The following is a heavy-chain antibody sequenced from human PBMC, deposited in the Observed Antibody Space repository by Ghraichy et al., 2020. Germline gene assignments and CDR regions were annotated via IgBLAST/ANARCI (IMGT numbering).Heavy chain of an antibody. CDR2: MNPNSGNT. V-gene: IGHV1-8*01. CDR1: GYTFTSYD. CDR3: ARGRARYSNYVDS. D-gene: IGHD4-11*01. Sequence: ASVKVSCKASGYTFTSYDINWVRQATGQGLEWMGWMNPNSGNTGYAQKFQGRVTMTRNTSISTAYMDLSSLRYEDTAVYYCARGRARYSNYVDSWGQGTLVTFSS. J-gene: IGHJ4*02.